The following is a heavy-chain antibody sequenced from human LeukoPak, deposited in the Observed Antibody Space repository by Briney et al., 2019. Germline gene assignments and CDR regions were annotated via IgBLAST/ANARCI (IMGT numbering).Heavy chain of an antibody. V-gene: IGHV5-51*01. CDR2: IYPGDSDT. CDR1: GYSFTSYW. CDR3: ARSIGSSWTYNWFDP. J-gene: IGHJ5*02. Sequence: GESLEISCKGSGYSFTSYWIGWVRQMPGKGLEWMGVIYPGDSDTRYSPSFQGQVTISADKSISTAYLQWSSLKASDTAMYYCARSIGSSWTYNWFDPWGQGTLLTVSS. D-gene: IGHD6-13*01.